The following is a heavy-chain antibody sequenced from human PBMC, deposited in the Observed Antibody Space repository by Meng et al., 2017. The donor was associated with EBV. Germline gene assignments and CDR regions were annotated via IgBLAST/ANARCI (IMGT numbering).Heavy chain of an antibody. CDR3: WGDLNYGSY. CDR2: VETKASKYAT. CDR1: GFIFRDSA. J-gene: IGHJ4*02. Sequence: VHLVEAGGCLVQPGGSLKLSCGASGFIFRDSAMHWVRQASGKGLEWVGRVETKASKYATAYAASVKGRFSVSRDDSKNMVFLEMNSLKTEDTARYYCWGDLNYGSYWGQGTLVTVSS. V-gene: IGHV3-73*01. D-gene: IGHD3-16*01.